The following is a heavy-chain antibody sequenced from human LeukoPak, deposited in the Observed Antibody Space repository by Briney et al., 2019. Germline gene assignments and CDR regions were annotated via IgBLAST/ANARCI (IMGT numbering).Heavy chain of an antibody. CDR1: GYTFTGYY. CDR2: INPNSGGT. Sequence: ASVKVSCKASGYTFTGYYMHWVRQAPGQGLEWMGWINPNSGGTNYAQKFQGRVTMTRDTSISTAYMELSRLRSDDTAVYYCASSDTAMVKGGAFDIWGQGTMVTVSS. CDR3: ASSDTAMVKGGAFDI. J-gene: IGHJ3*02. D-gene: IGHD5-18*01. V-gene: IGHV1-2*02.